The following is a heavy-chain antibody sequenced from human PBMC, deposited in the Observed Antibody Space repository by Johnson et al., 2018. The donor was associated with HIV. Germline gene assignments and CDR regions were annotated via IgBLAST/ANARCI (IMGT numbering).Heavy chain of an antibody. J-gene: IGHJ3*02. V-gene: IGHV3-20*04. D-gene: IGHD3-9*01. CDR3: ARVLTTRGAFDI. CDR1: GFTFDDHG. CDR2: INWNGGST. Sequence: VQLVESGGGVVRPGGSLRLSCAASGFTFDDHGMSWVRQAPGKGLEWVSGINWNGGSTGYADSVNGRFTISRDDSKNTLYLQMNSLRAEDTAVYYCARVLTTRGAFDIWGQGTLVTVSS.